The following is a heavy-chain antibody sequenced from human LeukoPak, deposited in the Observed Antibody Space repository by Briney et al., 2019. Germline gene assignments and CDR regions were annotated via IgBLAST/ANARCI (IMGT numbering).Heavy chain of an antibody. Sequence: GGSLRLSCAASGFTFSSYSMNWVRQAPGKGLEWVSSISSSSSYIYYADSVKGRFTISRDNAKNSLYLQMNSLRAEDTAVYYCARGSSRTTTVTTFGGGTYVYYGMDVWGQGTTVTVSS. CDR2: ISSSSSYI. V-gene: IGHV3-21*01. CDR1: GFTFSSYS. J-gene: IGHJ6*02. D-gene: IGHD4-17*01. CDR3: ARGSSRTTTVTTFGGGTYVYYGMDV.